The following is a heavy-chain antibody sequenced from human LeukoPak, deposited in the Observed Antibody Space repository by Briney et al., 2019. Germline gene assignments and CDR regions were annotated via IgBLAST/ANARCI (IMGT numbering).Heavy chain of an antibody. J-gene: IGHJ5*02. D-gene: IGHD5-12*01. CDR3: ARGGSGYDYGWFDP. Sequence: ASVKVSRKASGYTFTGYYMHWVRQAPGQGLEWMGWINPNSGGTNYAQKFQGRVTMTRDTSISTAYMELSRLRSDDTAVYYCARGGSGYDYGWFDPWGQGTLVTVSS. CDR2: INPNSGGT. V-gene: IGHV1-2*02. CDR1: GYTFTGYY.